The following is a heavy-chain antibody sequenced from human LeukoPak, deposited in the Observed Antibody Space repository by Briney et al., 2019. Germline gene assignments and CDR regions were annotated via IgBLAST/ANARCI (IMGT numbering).Heavy chain of an antibody. CDR3: AKDMCYGSGSAYYFDY. CDR2: IYSGGST. Sequence: GGSLRLSCAASGFTVSSNYMNCVRQAPGKGLEWVSGIYSGGSTYYADSAKGRFTISRDNSKNTLNLHMNSLRAEDTAVYYCAKDMCYGSGSAYYFDYWGQGTLVTVSS. V-gene: IGHV3-53*05. D-gene: IGHD3-10*01. J-gene: IGHJ4*02. CDR1: GFTVSSNY.